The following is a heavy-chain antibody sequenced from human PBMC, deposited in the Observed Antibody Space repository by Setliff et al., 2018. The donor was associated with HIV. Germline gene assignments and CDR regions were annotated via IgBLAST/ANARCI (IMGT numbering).Heavy chain of an antibody. CDR2: MYDSGTT. CDR3: ARVSGCSTTSCYGSRGFDP. D-gene: IGHD2-2*01. J-gene: IGHJ5*02. CDR1: GGSISSGIYW. V-gene: IGHV4-31*03. Sequence: KTSETLSLTCTVSGGSISSGIYWWSWIRQHPGKGLEWIGNMYDSGTTYYNPSLTSRVTLSVDTSQNQFSLELSSVTAADTAVYYCARVSGCSTTSCYGSRGFDPWGQGTLVTVSS.